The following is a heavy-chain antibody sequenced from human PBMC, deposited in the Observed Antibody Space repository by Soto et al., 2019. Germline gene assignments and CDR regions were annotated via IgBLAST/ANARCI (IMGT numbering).Heavy chain of an antibody. J-gene: IGHJ4*02. V-gene: IGHV3-74*01. CDR3: ARDVCSGTSCYTGG. Sequence: VQLVETGGGLLQPGGSLRLSCAASGFTFNHNWMHWVRQAPGKGLVWVSRINTDGSTTNYADSVKGRFTISRDNAKSTLYLQMTSLRVEDTAVYYCARDVCSGTSCYTGGWGQGTLVTVSS. CDR1: GFTFNHNW. D-gene: IGHD2-2*02. CDR2: INTDGSTT.